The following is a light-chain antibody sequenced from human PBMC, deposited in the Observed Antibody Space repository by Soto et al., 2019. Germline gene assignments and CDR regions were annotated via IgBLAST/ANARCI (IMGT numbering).Light chain of an antibody. CDR3: SSYTTSSTLVV. Sequence: QSVLTQPASVSGSPGQSITISCPGTSSDVGGDNYVSWYQQYPGKAPKLMIYDVSDRPSGVSYRFSGSKSGNTASLTISGLQAEDEADYYCSSYTTSSTLVVFGGGTQLTVL. J-gene: IGLJ2*01. V-gene: IGLV2-14*01. CDR2: DVS. CDR1: SSDVGGDNY.